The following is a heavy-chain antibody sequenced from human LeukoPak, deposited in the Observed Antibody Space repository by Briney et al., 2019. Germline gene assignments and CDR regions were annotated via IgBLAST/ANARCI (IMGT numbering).Heavy chain of an antibody. CDR3: ARYYYGSGSYYNDY. J-gene: IGHJ4*02. CDR2: IYYSGST. V-gene: IGHV4-59*01. Sequence: PSETLSLTCTVSGGSISSYYWSWIRQPPGKGLEWIGYIYYSGSTNYNPSLKGRVTISVDTSKNQFSLKLSSVTAADTAVYYCARYYYGSGSYYNDYWGQGTLVTVSS. D-gene: IGHD3-10*01. CDR1: GGSISSYY.